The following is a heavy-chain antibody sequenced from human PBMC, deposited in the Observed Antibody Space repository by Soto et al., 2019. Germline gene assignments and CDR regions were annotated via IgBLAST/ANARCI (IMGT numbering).Heavy chain of an antibody. CDR1: GGSISSSS. V-gene: IGHV4-59*01. D-gene: IGHD2-2*01. CDR3: ARARFCTSTSCYHYFDF. CDR2: IHNNGRT. J-gene: IGHJ4*02. Sequence: SETLSLTCTVSGGSISSSSWSWIRQPPGRGLEWIGYIHNNGRTDYNPSLKSHVTISVDTSKNHFSLKLSSVTPADTAVYYCARARFCTSTSCYHYFDFWGQGTLVTVSS.